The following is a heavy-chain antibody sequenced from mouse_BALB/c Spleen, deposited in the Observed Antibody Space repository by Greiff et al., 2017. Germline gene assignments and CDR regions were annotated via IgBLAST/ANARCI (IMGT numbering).Heavy chain of an antibody. J-gene: IGHJ3*01. CDR1: GYSITSGYY. CDR2: ISYDGSN. Sequence: ESGPGLVKPSQSLSLTCSVTGYSITSGYYWNWIRQFPGNKLEWMGYISYDGSNNYNPSLKNRISITRDTSKNQFFLKLNSVTTEDTATYYCARDELRRWSWFAYWGQGTLVTVSA. CDR3: ARDELRRWSWFAY. V-gene: IGHV3-6*02.